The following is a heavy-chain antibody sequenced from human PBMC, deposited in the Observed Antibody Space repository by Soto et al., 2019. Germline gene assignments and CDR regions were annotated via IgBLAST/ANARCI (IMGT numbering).Heavy chain of an antibody. D-gene: IGHD6-19*01. CDR2: INPNSGGT. CDR1: GYTFTGYY. V-gene: IGHV1-2*04. J-gene: IGHJ6*02. CDR3: ARARSGWYPDYYYYGMDV. Sequence: GASVKVSCKASGYTFTGYYMHWVRQAPGQGLEWMGWINPNSGGTNYAQKFQGWVTMTRDTSISTAYMELSRLRSDDTAVYYCARARSGWYPDYYYYGMDVWGQGTTVTVSS.